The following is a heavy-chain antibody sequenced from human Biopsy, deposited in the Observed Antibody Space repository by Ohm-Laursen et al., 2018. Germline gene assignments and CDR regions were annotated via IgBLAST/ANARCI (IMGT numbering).Heavy chain of an antibody. Sequence: TLFLTCTVSGVSINGGRYYWNWIRHHPGKGLEWIGNIFYSANTYYNPSLKSRVTISVDTSKNQFSLKLSSVTAADTAVYYCARLGSGDYFPTFFDFWGQGALVTVSS. V-gene: IGHV4-31*03. CDR3: ARLGSGDYFPTFFDF. D-gene: IGHD5-12*01. CDR1: GVSINGGRYY. J-gene: IGHJ4*02. CDR2: IFYSANT.